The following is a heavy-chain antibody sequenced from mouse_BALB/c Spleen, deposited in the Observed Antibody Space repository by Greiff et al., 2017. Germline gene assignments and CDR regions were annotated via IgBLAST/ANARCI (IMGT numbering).Heavy chain of an antibody. J-gene: IGHJ4*01. CDR1: GYTFSSYW. CDR3: ARRYSAMDY. D-gene: IGHD2-14*01. CDR2: IFPGDGST. Sequence: VQLQQSGAELMKPGASVKISCKATGYTFSSYWIEWVKQRPEQGLEWIGWIFPGDGSTKYNEKFKGKATLTTDKSSSTAYMQLSRLTSEDSAVYFCARRYSAMDYWGQGTSVTVSS. V-gene: IGHV1S56*01.